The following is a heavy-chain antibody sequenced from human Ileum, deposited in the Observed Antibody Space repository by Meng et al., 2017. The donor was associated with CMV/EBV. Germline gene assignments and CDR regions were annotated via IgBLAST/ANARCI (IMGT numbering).Heavy chain of an antibody. CDR2: IKEDGSEM. Sequence: GESLKISCVVSGFTFSNYYMTWARQVPGKGLEWVANIKEDGSEMRYVDSVKGRFTISRDNAQNSLYLHMNSLRVEDTAVYYCARDGRHSSSFYYLLDPWGQGTLVTVSS. V-gene: IGHV3-7*01. CDR3: ARDGRHSSSFYYLLDP. CDR1: GFTFSNYY. D-gene: IGHD6-13*01. J-gene: IGHJ5*02.